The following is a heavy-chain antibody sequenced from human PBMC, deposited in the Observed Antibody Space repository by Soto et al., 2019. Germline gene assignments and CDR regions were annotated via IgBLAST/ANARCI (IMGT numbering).Heavy chain of an antibody. CDR3: LRGIDS. J-gene: IGHJ4*02. Sequence: PGGSLRLSCVASGFTFSNYWMKWVRQAPGKGLECVAQINGDGSEEHYVDSVKGRFTISRDNAKSSVHLQMNSLRVGDTAVYLCLRGIDSWGQGTLVTVSS. CDR2: INGDGSEE. V-gene: IGHV3-7*01. CDR1: GFTFSNYW.